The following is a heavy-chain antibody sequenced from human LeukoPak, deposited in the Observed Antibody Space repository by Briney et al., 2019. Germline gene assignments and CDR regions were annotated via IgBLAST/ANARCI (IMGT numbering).Heavy chain of an antibody. CDR1: GGSISSYY. D-gene: IGHD3-22*01. V-gene: IGHV4-59*01. Sequence: SETLSLTCTVSGGSISSYYWSWIRQPPGKGLEWIGYIYYSGSTNYNPSLKSRVTISVDTSKNQFSLKLSSVTAADTAVYYCATYDSSGYFFDYWGQGTLVTVSS. CDR3: ATYDSSGYFFDY. CDR2: IYYSGST. J-gene: IGHJ4*02.